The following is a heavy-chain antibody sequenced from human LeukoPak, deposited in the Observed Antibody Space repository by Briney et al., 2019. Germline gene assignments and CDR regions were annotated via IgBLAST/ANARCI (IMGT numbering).Heavy chain of an antibody. D-gene: IGHD3-10*01. CDR2: IWYDGNDK. CDR1: GFTFSYYG. V-gene: IGHV3-33*01. CDR3: ARESNYYGSGSYNF. Sequence: GGSLRLSCAASGFTFSYYGMHWVRQAPGKGLEWVAVIWYDGNDKYYADSVKGRFTISRDNSKNTLYLQMNSLRAEDTAIYYCARESNYYGSGSYNFWGQGTLVTVSS. J-gene: IGHJ4*02.